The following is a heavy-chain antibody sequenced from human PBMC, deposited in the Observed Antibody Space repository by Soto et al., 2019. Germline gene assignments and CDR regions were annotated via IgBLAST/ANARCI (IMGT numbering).Heavy chain of an antibody. J-gene: IGHJ6*02. Sequence: QVQLVKSGAEVKKPGSSVTVYCKASGGTFGSYAISWVRQAPGQGLEWMGGIIPIPGTANYAQKLQGRVTIAADESTITAYKELSSLRSEDTAVYYCARSQGSSTSLEIFYYFYYGMDVRGQGTKVTGSS. CDR2: IIPIPGTA. V-gene: IGHV1-69*01. D-gene: IGHD2-2*01. CDR1: GGTFGSYA. CDR3: ARSQGSSTSLEIFYYFYYGMDV.